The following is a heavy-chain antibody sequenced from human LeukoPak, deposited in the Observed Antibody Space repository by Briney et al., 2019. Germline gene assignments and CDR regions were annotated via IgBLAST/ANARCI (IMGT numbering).Heavy chain of an antibody. CDR2: ISDSGGST. CDR3: AKGPSGSNRVFDY. V-gene: IGHV3-23*01. Sequence: GGSLRLSCAASGFTFSNYAMTWVRQAPGKGLEWVSAISDSGGSTDYADSVKGRFTISRDNSKNTLYLQMNSLRAEDTAVYYCAKGPSGSNRVFDYGSQGTLVTVSS. J-gene: IGHJ4*02. D-gene: IGHD1-26*01. CDR1: GFTFSNYA.